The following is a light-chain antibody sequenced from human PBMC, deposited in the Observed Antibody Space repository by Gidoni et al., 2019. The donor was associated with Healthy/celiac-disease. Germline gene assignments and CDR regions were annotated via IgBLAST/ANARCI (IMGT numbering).Light chain of an antibody. J-gene: IGLJ2*01. V-gene: IGLV3-25*03. CDR2: KDR. CDR1: ALPKQY. CDR3: QSADSSGTYQV. Sequence: SYELTQPPSVSVSPGQTARITCSGDALPKQYAYWYQQKPGQAPVLVIYKDRERPSGIPERFSGSSSGTTVTLTISGVQAEDEADYYCQSADSSGTYQVFGGGTKPTVL.